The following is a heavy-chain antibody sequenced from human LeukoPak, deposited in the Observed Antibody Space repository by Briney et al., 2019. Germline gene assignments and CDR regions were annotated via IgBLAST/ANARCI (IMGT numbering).Heavy chain of an antibody. D-gene: IGHD3-10*01. CDR2: ISYDSSNK. CDR1: GFTFTSYA. V-gene: IGHV3-30*04. J-gene: IGHJ4*02. CDR3: AKKSGSYSTTGGYFDY. Sequence: QPGRSLRLSCAASGFTFTSYAMHWVRQAPGKGLEWLSVISYDSSNKYYADSVKGRFTISRDNSKSTLYLQMDSLRAEDTATYFCAKKSGSYSTTGGYFDYWGQGSLVSVSS.